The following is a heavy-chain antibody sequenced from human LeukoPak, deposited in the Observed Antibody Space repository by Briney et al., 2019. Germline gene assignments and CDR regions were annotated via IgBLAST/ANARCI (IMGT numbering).Heavy chain of an antibody. J-gene: IGHJ4*02. Sequence: ASVKVSCKASGGTFSSYAISWVRQAPGQGLEWMGGIIPIFGTANYAQKFQGRVTITADKSTSTAYMELSSLRSEDTAVYYCARDCRGESGYDSAPWFYWGQGTLVTVSS. CDR1: GGTFSSYA. CDR2: IIPIFGTA. D-gene: IGHD5-12*01. CDR3: ARDCRGESGYDSAPWFY. V-gene: IGHV1-69*06.